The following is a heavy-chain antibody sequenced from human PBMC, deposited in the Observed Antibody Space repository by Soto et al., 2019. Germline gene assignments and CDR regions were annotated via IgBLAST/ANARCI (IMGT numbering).Heavy chain of an antibody. Sequence: EVQLVESGGGLVQPGESLRLSCAASGFTFSSSWMHWVRQAPGKGLVWVSRINLDGSTTQYADSVRGRFTISRDNANKTLFLEVNSLTIEDTSVYFGACLPMHRGPCDFWGQGTLVTVSS. V-gene: IGHV3-74*03. CDR1: GFTFSSSW. J-gene: IGHJ4*02. D-gene: IGHD3-10*01. CDR2: INLDGSTT. CDR3: ACLPMHRGPCDF.